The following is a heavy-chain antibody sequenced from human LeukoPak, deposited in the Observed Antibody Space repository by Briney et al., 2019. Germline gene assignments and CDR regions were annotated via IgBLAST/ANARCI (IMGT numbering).Heavy chain of an antibody. V-gene: IGHV1-2*02. CDR3: GMYNSTWYVGY. CDR1: GYTFTAYY. Sequence: ASVKVSCKASGYTFTAYYLHWVRQAPGQGLEWMGWINPNSGGINYAQRFQGRVTMTRDTSISTAYMELSSLRSDDTAVYYCGMYNSTWYVGYWGQGTLVTVFS. D-gene: IGHD6-13*01. J-gene: IGHJ4*02. CDR2: INPNSGGI.